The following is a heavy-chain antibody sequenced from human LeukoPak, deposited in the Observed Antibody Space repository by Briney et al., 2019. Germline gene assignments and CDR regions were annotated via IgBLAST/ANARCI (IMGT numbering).Heavy chain of an antibody. J-gene: IGHJ4*02. Sequence: PGGSLRLSCVASEFTFSSYGMTWVRQAPGKGLVWVSRINSDGSSTSYADSVKGRFTISRDNAKNTLYLQMNSLRAEDTAVYYCARDGVLDFDYWGQGTLVTVSS. CDR1: EFTFSSYG. D-gene: IGHD3-16*01. CDR3: ARDGVLDFDY. V-gene: IGHV3-74*01. CDR2: INSDGSST.